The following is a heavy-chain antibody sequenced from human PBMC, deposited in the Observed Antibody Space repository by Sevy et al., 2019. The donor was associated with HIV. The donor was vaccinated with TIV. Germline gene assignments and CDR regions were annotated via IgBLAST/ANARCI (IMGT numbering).Heavy chain of an antibody. CDR3: AAEAMTTFGGPLRVFNM. J-gene: IGHJ3*02. D-gene: IGHD3-16*01. CDR1: GIIFSNSA. Sequence: ASVKVSCTASGIIFSNSAVQWVRQTRGPSLEWIGWIDVSSGVSDYAQKFQQRVTIRRDVSTRTAYMELSSLRSEDTAVYYCAAEAMTTFGGPLRVFNMWGQGTMVTVSS. V-gene: IGHV1-58*01. CDR2: IDVSSGVS.